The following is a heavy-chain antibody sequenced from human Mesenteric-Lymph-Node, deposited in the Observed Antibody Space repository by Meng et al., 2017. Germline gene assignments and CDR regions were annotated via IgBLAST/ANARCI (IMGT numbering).Heavy chain of an antibody. CDR2: ISAAIDHT. CDR3: VNRAWLES. Sequence: VQRVESGGGLVQSGESLRLTCEASGFTFSTSALTWVRQAPGKGLEWVSLISAAIDHTYYADSAKGRFTISRDNSKNTLYLQMSSLRVDDTAVYHCVNRAWLESWGQGTLVTVSS. D-gene: IGHD3-10*01. CDR1: GFTFSTSA. J-gene: IGHJ5*01. V-gene: IGHV3-23*04.